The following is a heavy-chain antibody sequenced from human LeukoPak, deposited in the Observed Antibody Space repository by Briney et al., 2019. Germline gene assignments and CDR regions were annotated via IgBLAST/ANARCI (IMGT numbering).Heavy chain of an antibody. CDR1: GDTFSNYA. CDR3: ARGLEWLTRRHTWFDP. Sequence: ASVKVSCKASGDTFSNYAFTWVQQAPGQGLEWMGWISAYNGNANYAQKLQGRVTMTTDTSTSTAYMELRSLRSDDTAVYYCARGLEWLTRRHTWFDPWGQGTLVTVSS. D-gene: IGHD3-3*01. CDR2: ISAYNGNA. V-gene: IGHV1-18*01. J-gene: IGHJ5*02.